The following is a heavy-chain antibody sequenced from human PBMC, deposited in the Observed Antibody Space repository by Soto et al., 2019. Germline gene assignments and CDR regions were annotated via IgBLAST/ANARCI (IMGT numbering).Heavy chain of an antibody. CDR2: ISSSSSFI. D-gene: IGHD1-26*01. J-gene: IGHJ4*02. CDR3: AGSSDDGRDN. CDR1: GFSLSDYS. V-gene: IGHV3-21*01. Sequence: EVQLVDSGGGLVKPGGSLRLSCAASGFSLSDYSMNWIRQAPGKGLEWVASISSSSSFIHYAESMKGRFTISRDNAKNSLYLQMNSLSAEDTAVYYCAGSSDDGRDNWGQGTLGTVSS.